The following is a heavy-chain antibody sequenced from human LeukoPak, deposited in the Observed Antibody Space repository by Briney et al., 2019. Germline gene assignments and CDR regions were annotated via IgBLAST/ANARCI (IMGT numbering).Heavy chain of an antibody. CDR1: GGSISSSYYY. CDR3: ARARWSYGMDV. CDR2: IYSSGST. V-gene: IGHV4-39*07. D-gene: IGHD4-23*01. Sequence: SETLSLTCTVSGGSISSSYYYWGWIRQPPGKGLEWIGSIYSSGSTYYNPSLKSRVTISVDTSKNQFSLKLSSVTAADTAVYYCARARWSYGMDVWGQGTTVTVSS. J-gene: IGHJ6*02.